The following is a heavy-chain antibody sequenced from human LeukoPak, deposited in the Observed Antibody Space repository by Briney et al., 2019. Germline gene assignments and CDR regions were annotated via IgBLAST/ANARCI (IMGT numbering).Heavy chain of an antibody. D-gene: IGHD3-22*01. CDR3: ARESKSYDGSGFYHDY. Sequence: SETLSLTCSVSDDSIRNFFWSWIRQPAGKGLEWIGRIYTSGSTDYNPSLRSRVTMSVDTSRNQFSLKLTSVTAADTAVYYCARESKSYDGSGFYHDYWGQGTLVAVSS. J-gene: IGHJ4*02. CDR1: DDSIRNFF. V-gene: IGHV4-4*07. CDR2: IYTSGST.